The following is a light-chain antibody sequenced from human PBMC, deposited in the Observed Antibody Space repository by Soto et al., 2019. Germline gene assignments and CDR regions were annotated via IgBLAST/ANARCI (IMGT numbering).Light chain of an antibody. CDR2: EVN. J-gene: IGLJ3*02. CDR1: SSDVGNYNR. CDR3: SSYTSSDTRV. V-gene: IGLV2-18*02. Sequence: QSALTQPPSVSGSPGQSVAISCTGTSSDVGNYNRVSWFQQPPGTAPKLMIYEVNNRPSGVPDRFAGSKSGNTASLTIPGLPADDEGDYYCSSYTSSDTRVFGGGTKLTVL.